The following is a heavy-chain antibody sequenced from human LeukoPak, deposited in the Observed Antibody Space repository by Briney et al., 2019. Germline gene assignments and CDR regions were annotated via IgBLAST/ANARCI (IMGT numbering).Heavy chain of an antibody. J-gene: IGHJ5*02. CDR2: INPNSGGT. D-gene: IGHD2-15*01. CDR3: ARGRPESNVVVVAATEFDP. Sequence: ASVKVSCKASGYSFTGYYMHWVRQAPGQGLEWMGWINPNSGGTNYAQKFQGRVTMTRDTSISTTYMEVSRLTSDDTAVYYCARGRPESNVVVVAATEFDPWGQGTLVTVSS. V-gene: IGHV1-2*02. CDR1: GYSFTGYY.